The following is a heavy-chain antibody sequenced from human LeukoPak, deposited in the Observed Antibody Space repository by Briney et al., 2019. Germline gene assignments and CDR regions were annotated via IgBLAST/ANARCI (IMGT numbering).Heavy chain of an antibody. J-gene: IGHJ4*02. V-gene: IGHV4-59*12. CDR1: GGSITTYS. CDR2: MYYTGST. CDR3: VRGGYCTGGSCPFGY. Sequence: SETPSLTCTVSGGSITTYSWNWIRQPPGKGLEWIGYMYYTGSTNYNPSLKSRVTISVDTSKNQFSLNLNSVTAADTAVYYCVRGGYCTGGSCPFGYWGQGTLVTVSS. D-gene: IGHD2-15*01.